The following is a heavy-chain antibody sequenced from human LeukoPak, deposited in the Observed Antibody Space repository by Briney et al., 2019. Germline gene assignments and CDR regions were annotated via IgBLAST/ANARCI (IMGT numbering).Heavy chain of an antibody. Sequence: SETLSLTCSVSGFSINSNYYWGWVRQPPGKGLEWIATIFHSGDIFHNPSLQSRVSMSVDTSKNHFFLQLSSVTAADTAVYYCARSWANLYYFDYWGQGALVTVSS. D-gene: IGHD4/OR15-4a*01. CDR2: IFHSGDI. J-gene: IGHJ4*02. CDR3: ARSWANLYYFDY. V-gene: IGHV4-38-2*01. CDR1: GFSINSNYY.